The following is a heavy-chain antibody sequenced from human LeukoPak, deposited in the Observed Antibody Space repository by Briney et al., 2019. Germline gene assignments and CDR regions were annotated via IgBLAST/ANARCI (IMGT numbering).Heavy chain of an antibody. CDR3: ATNAAAGTGFDY. D-gene: IGHD6-13*01. J-gene: IGHJ4*02. V-gene: IGHV1-24*01. Sequence: ASVKVSCKASGYALTELSMHWVRQAPGKGLEWMGGFDPEDDETIYAQKFQGRVTMTEDTSTDTAYMELSSLRSEDTAVYYCATNAAAGTGFDYWGQGTLVTVSS. CDR1: GYALTELS. CDR2: FDPEDDET.